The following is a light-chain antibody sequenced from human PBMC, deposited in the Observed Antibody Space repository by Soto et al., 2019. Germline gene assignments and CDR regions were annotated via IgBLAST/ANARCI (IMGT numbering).Light chain of an antibody. Sequence: EIAMTQSPSTLSAYVGDGVTITCRASQSISSWVAWYQQKPGKAPNLIIYKASSLESGVPSRFSVSGSGTEFTLTISRLHPDDGATDSCQQSNTYPWTFAQGAKVDIK. CDR3: QQSNTYPWT. CDR2: KAS. V-gene: IGKV1-5*03. CDR1: QSISSW. J-gene: IGKJ1*01.